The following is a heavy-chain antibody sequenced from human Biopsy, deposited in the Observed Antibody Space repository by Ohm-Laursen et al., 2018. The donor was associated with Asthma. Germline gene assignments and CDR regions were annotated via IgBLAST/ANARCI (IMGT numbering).Heavy chain of an antibody. CDR2: ISYDGSSI. J-gene: IGHJ4*02. D-gene: IGHD6-19*01. CDR3: ARKGVAGTHIED. Sequence: SLRLSCTASRFTYEMHWVRQAPGKGLEWVAVISYDGSSIYYADSVKGRSTISRDNSKNTLSLQMNSLTAEGTAVYYCARKGVAGTHIEDWGQGTLVTVSS. V-gene: IGHV3-30-3*01. CDR1: RFTYE.